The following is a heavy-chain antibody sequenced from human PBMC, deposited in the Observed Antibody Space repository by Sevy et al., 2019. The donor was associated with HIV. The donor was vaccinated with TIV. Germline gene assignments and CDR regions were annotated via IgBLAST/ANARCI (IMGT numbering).Heavy chain of an antibody. J-gene: IGHJ3*02. V-gene: IGHV3-21*01. CDR3: ARIKDYGDYGAFDI. CDR1: GFTFNSHT. Sequence: GGSLRLSCAGSGFTFNSHTMNWVRQAPGKGLEWVSSISGSSSYIYYGDSVKGRFTISGDNAKSSLFLQMNSLRAEDTAIYFCARIKDYGDYGAFDIWGQGTMVTVSS. CDR2: ISGSSSYI. D-gene: IGHD4-17*01.